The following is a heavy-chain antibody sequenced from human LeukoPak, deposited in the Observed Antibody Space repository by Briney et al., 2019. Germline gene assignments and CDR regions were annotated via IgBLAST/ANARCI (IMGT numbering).Heavy chain of an antibody. CDR1: GYSFTSYW. CDR3: ASRRAVAGSPFDY. D-gene: IGHD6-19*01. CDR2: IYPGDSDT. V-gene: IGHV5-51*01. Sequence: GESLKISCKGSGYSFTSYWIGWVRQMPGKGLEWVGIIYPGDSDTRHSPSFQGQVTISADKSISTAYLQWSSLKASDTAMYYCASRRAVAGSPFDYWGQGTLVTVSS. J-gene: IGHJ4*02.